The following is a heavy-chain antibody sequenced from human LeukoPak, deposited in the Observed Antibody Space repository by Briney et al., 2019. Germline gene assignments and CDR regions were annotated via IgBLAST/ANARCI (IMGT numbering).Heavy chain of an antibody. J-gene: IGHJ4*02. CDR3: ARGGSIAAAVAY. CDR1: GGSISSYY. CDR2: IYYSGST. Sequence: PSETLSLTCTVSGGSISSYYWSWIRQPPGKGLEWIGYIYYSGSTNYNPSLKSRVTISVDTSKNQFSLKLSSVTAADTAVYYCARGGSIAAAVAYWGQGTLVTVSS. D-gene: IGHD6-13*01. V-gene: IGHV4-59*01.